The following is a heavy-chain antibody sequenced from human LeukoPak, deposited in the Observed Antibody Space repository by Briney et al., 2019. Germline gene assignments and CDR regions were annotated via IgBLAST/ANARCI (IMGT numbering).Heavy chain of an antibody. CDR2: IYYSGST. J-gene: IGHJ4*02. D-gene: IGHD6-13*01. CDR3: ARGRAYGIAADFDY. CDR1: GGSISSYY. V-gene: IGHV4-59*01. Sequence: SETLSLTCTVSGGSISSYYWSWIRQPPGKGLEGIGYIYYSGSTNYNPSLKSRVTISVDTSKNQFSLKLSSVTAADTAVYYCARGRAYGIAADFDYWGQGTLVTVSS.